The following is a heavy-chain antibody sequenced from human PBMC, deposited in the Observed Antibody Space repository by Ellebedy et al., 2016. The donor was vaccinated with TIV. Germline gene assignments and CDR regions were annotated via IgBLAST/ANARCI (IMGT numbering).Heavy chain of an antibody. Sequence: MPSETLSLTCSVSGDSITSFYWSWIRQPPGKGLEWIGRIYTRGSTHFNPSLNSRVTMSVDTSKNQFSLRLSSVTAADTAVYYCATSTTWTAYDGWGQGTLVTVSS. CDR3: ATSTTWTAYDG. CDR1: GDSITSFY. V-gene: IGHV4-4*07. J-gene: IGHJ4*02. CDR2: IYTRGST. D-gene: IGHD6-13*01.